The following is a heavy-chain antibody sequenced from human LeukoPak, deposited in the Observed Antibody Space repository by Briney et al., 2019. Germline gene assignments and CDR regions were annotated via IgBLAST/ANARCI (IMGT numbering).Heavy chain of an antibody. CDR1: GYSFTSYW. V-gene: IGHV5-51*01. D-gene: IGHD3-10*01. CDR2: IYPGDSDT. J-gene: IGHJ4*02. Sequence: GESLKISCKGSGYSFTSYWIGWVRQLPGKGLEWMGIIYPGDSDTRYSPSFQGQVTISADKSISTAYLQWSSLKASDTAMYYCARLSGAMVRGVIITSIIDYWGQGTLVTVSS. CDR3: ARLSGAMVRGVIITSIIDY.